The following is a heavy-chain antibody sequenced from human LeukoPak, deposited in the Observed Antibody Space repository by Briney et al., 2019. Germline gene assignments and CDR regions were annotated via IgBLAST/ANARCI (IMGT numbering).Heavy chain of an antibody. V-gene: IGHV3-11*01. D-gene: IGHD6-6*01. CDR2: ISSTSPSAI. CDR3: AGHARGSYLVY. Sequence: PGGSLRLSCAASGFTVSSNYMSWVRQAPGKGLEWVSLISSTSPSAISYGDSVKGRFTTSRDNGRNSLFLQMNSLRAEDTATYYCAGHARGSYLVYWGQGILVTVSA. J-gene: IGHJ4*02. CDR1: GFTVSSNY.